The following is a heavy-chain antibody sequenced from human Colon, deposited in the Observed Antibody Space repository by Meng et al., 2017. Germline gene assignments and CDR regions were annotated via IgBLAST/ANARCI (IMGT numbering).Heavy chain of an antibody. Sequence: EQLQGLAPGLGKPSGTLVLTGTVPGDSISSATWWSWVRQPPGKGLEWIGEVYHRGDTNYNPSLKSRVDISVDKSKNQFYLSLFSVTAADTAVYYCGRDQGRELINHWGQGTLVTVSS. CDR3: GRDQGRELINH. CDR1: GDSISSATW. CDR2: VYHRGDT. V-gene: IGHV4-4*02. D-gene: IGHD1-7*01. J-gene: IGHJ4*02.